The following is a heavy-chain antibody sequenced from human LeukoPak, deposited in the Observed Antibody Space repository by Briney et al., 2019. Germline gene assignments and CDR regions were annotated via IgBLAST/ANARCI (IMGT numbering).Heavy chain of an antibody. V-gene: IGHV1-18*04. CDR2: ISTYNSNT. CDR1: GYTFTSYG. J-gene: IGHJ4*02. D-gene: IGHD3-16*01. CDR3: ARGGRLGELFSPDY. Sequence: VASVKVSCKASGYTFTSYGITWVRQAPGQGLEWMGWISTYNSNTNYAQNLQGRVTMTTDTSTSTAYMEPRSLRSDDTAVYYCARGGRLGELFSPDYWGQGTLVTVSS.